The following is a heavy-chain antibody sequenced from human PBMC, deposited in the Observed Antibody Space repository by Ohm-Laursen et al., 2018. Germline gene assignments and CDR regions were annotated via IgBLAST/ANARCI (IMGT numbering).Heavy chain of an antibody. Sequence: SLRLSCAASGFTLSTNAMSWVRQAPGKGLEWVSGLSYNGGSTNYADSVKGRFAIFRDNSKNTLYLQMNSLRAEDTAVYYCAKEAATVPYFDYWGQGTLVTVSS. CDR1: GFTLSTNA. J-gene: IGHJ4*02. CDR3: AKEAATVPYFDY. V-gene: IGHV3-23*01. CDR2: LSYNGGST. D-gene: IGHD4-17*01.